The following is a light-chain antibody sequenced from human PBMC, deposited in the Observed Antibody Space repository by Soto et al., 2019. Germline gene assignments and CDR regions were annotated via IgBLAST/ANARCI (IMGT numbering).Light chain of an antibody. V-gene: IGKV3-20*01. Sequence: EIVLTQSPGTLSLSPGERATLSCRASQSINNRYLAWYQQKPGQAPRLLIYAASSRATGIPDRFSGSGSGKDFTLTISRLEPEDFAVYYCRQFGSSPGFTFGPGTKVDIK. J-gene: IGKJ3*01. CDR2: AAS. CDR3: RQFGSSPGFT. CDR1: QSINNRY.